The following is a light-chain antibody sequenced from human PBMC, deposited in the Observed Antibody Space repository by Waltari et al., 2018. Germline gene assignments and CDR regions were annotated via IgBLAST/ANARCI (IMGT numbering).Light chain of an antibody. CDR1: HGISSY. CDR3: QQLNSYLSIT. V-gene: IGKV1-9*01. CDR2: AAS. Sequence: DIQLTPSPSFLSASPRDRVTITCRASHGISSYLAWYQQKPGKAPKLLIYAASTLQSGVPSRFSGSGSGTEFTLTISSLQPEDFATYYCQQLNSYLSITFGQGTRLEIK. J-gene: IGKJ5*01.